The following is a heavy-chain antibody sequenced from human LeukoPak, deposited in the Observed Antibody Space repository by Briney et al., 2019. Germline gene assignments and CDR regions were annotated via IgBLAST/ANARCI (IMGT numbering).Heavy chain of an antibody. Sequence: SETLSLTCTVSGGSISSSSYYWGWIRQPPGKGLEWIGSIYYSGSTYYNPSLKSRVTISVDTSKNQFSLKLSSVTAADTAVYYCARVTQQQLTDAFNIWGQGTMVTVSS. J-gene: IGHJ3*02. CDR3: ARVTQQQLTDAFNI. V-gene: IGHV4-39*01. CDR2: IYYSGST. CDR1: GGSISSSSYY. D-gene: IGHD6-13*01.